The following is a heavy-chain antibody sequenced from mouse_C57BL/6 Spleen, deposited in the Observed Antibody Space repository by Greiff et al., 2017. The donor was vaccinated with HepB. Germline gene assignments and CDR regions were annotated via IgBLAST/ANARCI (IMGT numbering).Heavy chain of an antibody. CDR2: ISSGGSYT. Sequence: EVQLVESGGDLVKPGGSLKLSCAASGFTFSSYGMSWVRQTPDKRLEWVATISSGGSYTYYPDSVKGRFTISRDKAKNTLYLQMSSLKSEDTAMYYCARQVGSDYAMDYWGQGTSVTVSS. CDR1: GFTFSSYG. J-gene: IGHJ4*01. D-gene: IGHD1-1*01. V-gene: IGHV5-6*01. CDR3: ARQVGSDYAMDY.